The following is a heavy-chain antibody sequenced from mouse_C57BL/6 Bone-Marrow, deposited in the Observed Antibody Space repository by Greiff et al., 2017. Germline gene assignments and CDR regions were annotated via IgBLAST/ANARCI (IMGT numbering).Heavy chain of an antibody. CDR3: ARDYDYDGG. V-gene: IGHV1-19*01. J-gene: IGHJ4*01. CDR1: GYTFTDYY. Sequence: DVQLVESGPVLVKPGASVKMSCKASGYTFTDYYMNWVKQSHGKSLEWIGVINPYNGGTSYNQKFKGKATLTVDKSSSTAYMELNSLTSEDSAVYYCARDYDYDGGWGQGTSVTVSS. CDR2: INPYNGGT. D-gene: IGHD2-4*01.